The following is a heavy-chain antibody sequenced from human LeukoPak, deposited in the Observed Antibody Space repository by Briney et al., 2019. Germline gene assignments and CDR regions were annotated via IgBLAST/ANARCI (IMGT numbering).Heavy chain of an antibody. J-gene: IGHJ4*02. D-gene: IGHD2-15*01. CDR3: ARGGYCSGGSCYTVDY. CDR2: INAGNGNT. V-gene: IGHV1-3*01. Sequence: ASVKVSCKASGYTFTSYGISWVRQAPGQRLEWMGWINAGNGNTKYSQKFQGRVTITRDTSASTAYMELSSLRSEDTAVYYCARGGYCSGGSCYTVDYWGQGTLVTVSS. CDR1: GYTFTSYG.